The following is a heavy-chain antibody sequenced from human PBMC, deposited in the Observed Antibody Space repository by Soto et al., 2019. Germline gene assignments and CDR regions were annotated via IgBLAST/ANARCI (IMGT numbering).Heavy chain of an antibody. D-gene: IGHD6-19*01. CDR3: ARGRGWRDY. CDR2: INLNSGYT. V-gene: IGHV1-8*01. CDR1: GYPFTTYD. Sequence: QVQLVQSGAEVKKPGASVKVSCKASGYPFTTYDISWVRQAAGQGLEWMGWINLNSGYTDYAQRFQGRVTMTRNTSLSTAYMELTSLSSEDTAVYYCARGRGWRDYWGQGTLVTVSS. J-gene: IGHJ4*02.